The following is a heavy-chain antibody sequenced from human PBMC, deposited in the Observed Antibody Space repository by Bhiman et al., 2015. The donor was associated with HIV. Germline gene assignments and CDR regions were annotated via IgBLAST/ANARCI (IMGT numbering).Heavy chain of an antibody. D-gene: IGHD5-24*01. J-gene: IGHJ4*02. CDR1: GFTFNNYA. CDR3: AKLSNNYGRSSYFDS. V-gene: IGHV3-23*04. CDR2: ISGSGIST. Sequence: VQLVESGGGVVQPGKSLRLSCAASGFTFNNYAMHWIRQAPGKGLEWVSGISGSGISTYSAGSVKGRFTISRDNSKNTLFLQMNSLRGEDTAVYHCAKLSNNYGRSSYFDSWGQGTLVTVSS.